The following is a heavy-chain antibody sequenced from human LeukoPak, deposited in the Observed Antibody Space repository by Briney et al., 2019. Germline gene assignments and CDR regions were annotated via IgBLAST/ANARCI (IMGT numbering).Heavy chain of an antibody. CDR2: INPNSGGT. D-gene: IGHD2-2*01. V-gene: IGHV1-2*04. CDR3: ATTGGYCSSTSCPPEDHDAFDI. Sequence: ASAKVSCKASGYTFTGYYMHWVRQASGQGLEWMGWINPNSGGTNYAQKFQGWVTMTRDTSISTAYMELSRLRSDDTAVYYCATTGGYCSSTSCPPEDHDAFDIWGQGTMVTVSS. J-gene: IGHJ3*02. CDR1: GYTFTGYY.